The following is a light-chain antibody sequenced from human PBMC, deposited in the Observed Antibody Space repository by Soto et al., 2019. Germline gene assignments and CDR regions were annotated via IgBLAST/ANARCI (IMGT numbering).Light chain of an antibody. CDR3: HQRSTWPLT. CDR1: QSVSRY. J-gene: IGKJ4*01. CDR2: GTS. V-gene: IGKV3-11*01. Sequence: EIVLTQSPATLSLSPGEGAALSCRASQSVSRYLAGYQQKPGQAPRLLIYGTSNRATGIPARFSGSGSGKDFTLTINSLEAEDFALYYCHQRSTWPLTFGGGTKVEIK.